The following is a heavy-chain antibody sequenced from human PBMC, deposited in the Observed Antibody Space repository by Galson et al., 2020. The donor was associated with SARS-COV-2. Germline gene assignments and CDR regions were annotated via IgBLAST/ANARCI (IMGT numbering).Heavy chain of an antibody. J-gene: IGHJ4*02. D-gene: IGHD3-10*01. CDR1: GGSISSSNW. CDR3: ASADYYGSGSYYY. Sequence: ASETLSLTCAVSGGSISSSNWWSWVRQPPGKGLEWIGEIYHSGSTNYNPSLKSRVTISVDKSKNQFSLKLSSVTAADTAVYYCASADYYGSGSYYYWGQGTLVTVSS. V-gene: IGHV4-4*02. CDR2: IYHSGST.